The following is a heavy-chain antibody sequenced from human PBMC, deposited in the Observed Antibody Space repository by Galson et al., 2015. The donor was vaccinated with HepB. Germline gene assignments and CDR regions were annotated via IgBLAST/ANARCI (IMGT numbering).Heavy chain of an antibody. Sequence: SLRLSCAASGFTFSPYSMNWVRQAPVKGLEWVSYISTTSKYTNYADSVKGRFTISRDNAQKSLYLQINSLRAEDTAVYYCARVANSGYDPWFDPWGQGTLVTVSS. D-gene: IGHD5-12*01. V-gene: IGHV3-21*05. J-gene: IGHJ5*02. CDR2: ISTTSKYT. CDR3: ARVANSGYDPWFDP. CDR1: GFTFSPYS.